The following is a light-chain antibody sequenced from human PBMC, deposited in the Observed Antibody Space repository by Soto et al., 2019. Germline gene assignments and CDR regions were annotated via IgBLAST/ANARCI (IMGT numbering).Light chain of an antibody. J-gene: IGKJ1*01. Sequence: EIVLTQSPGTLSLSPGERATLSCRASQSVSSSYLAWYQQKPGQAPRLLIYDASYRATGIPDRFSGSGSGTDFTLTISRLEPEDLAVYYCQQYGSSGTFGQGTKVDIK. CDR2: DAS. CDR1: QSVSSSY. CDR3: QQYGSSGT. V-gene: IGKV3-20*01.